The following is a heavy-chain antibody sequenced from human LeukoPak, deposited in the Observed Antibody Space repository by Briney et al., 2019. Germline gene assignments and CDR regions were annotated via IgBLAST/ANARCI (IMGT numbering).Heavy chain of an antibody. CDR2: TSPDGSEQ. CDR3: ARELAVVSVFDY. D-gene: IGHD6-19*01. J-gene: IGHJ4*02. Sequence: PGMSLRLSCVASGSPFTRNAMHWVRQAPGKGLEWVAVTSPDGSEQYYADSVKGRFTISRDNAKNSLYLQMNSLRAEDTAVYYCARELAVVSVFDYWGQGTLVTVSS. CDR1: GSPFTRNA. V-gene: IGHV3-30*07.